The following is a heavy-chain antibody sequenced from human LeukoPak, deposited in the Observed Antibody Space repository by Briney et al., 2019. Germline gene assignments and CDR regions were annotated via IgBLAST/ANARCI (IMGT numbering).Heavy chain of an antibody. CDR1: GYTFTDYY. J-gene: IGHJ4*02. Sequence: GASVRVSCKASGYTFTDYYMHWVRQAPGQGLEWMGWLNPNSGDTNYAQKFQGRVSMTRDSSISTAYMDLSDLRSDDTAVYSCARGRNIEMTTMSGGSDYWGQGALVIVSS. CDR3: ARGRNIEMTTMSGGSDY. D-gene: IGHD5-24*01. CDR2: LNPNSGDT. V-gene: IGHV1-2*02.